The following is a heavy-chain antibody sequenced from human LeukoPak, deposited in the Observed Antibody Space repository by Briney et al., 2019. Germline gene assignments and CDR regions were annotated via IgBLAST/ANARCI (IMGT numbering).Heavy chain of an antibody. J-gene: IGHJ3*02. CDR2: IIPIFGTA. D-gene: IGHD3-10*01. CDR3: ARKDYGSGSYYNELPFDI. CDR1: GGTFSSYA. V-gene: IGHV1-69*13. Sequence: ASVKVSCKASGGTFSSYAISWVRQAPGQGLEWMGRIIPIFGTANYAQKFQGRVTITADESTSTAYMELSSLRSEDTAVYYCARKDYGSGSYYNELPFDIWGQGTMVTVSS.